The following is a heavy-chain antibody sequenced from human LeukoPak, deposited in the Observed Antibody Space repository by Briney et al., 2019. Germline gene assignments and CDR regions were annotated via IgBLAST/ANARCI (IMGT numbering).Heavy chain of an antibody. Sequence: ASVKVCCKASGYTFTGYYMHWVRQAPGQGLEWMGWINPNSGGTNYAQKFQGRVTMTRDTSISTAYMELSRLRSDDTAVYYCARAVVPAAIWWFDPWGQGTLVTVSS. CDR2: INPNSGGT. CDR1: GYTFTGYY. V-gene: IGHV1-2*02. J-gene: IGHJ5*02. CDR3: ARAVVPAAIWWFDP. D-gene: IGHD2-2*02.